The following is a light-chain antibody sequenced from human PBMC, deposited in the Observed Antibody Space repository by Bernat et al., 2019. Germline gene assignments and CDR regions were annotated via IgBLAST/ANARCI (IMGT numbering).Light chain of an antibody. Sequence: DIQMTQSPSSLSASVGDRVTITCRASQNINRYLNWYQQKPGKAPKLLFYVASTLQSGVPSRFSGSGSGTDCTFTISGLQPEDFATYFCQQTYSTPPDTFGQGTRLESK. V-gene: IGKV1-39*01. CDR2: VAS. CDR1: QNINRY. J-gene: IGKJ2*01. CDR3: QQTYSTPPDT.